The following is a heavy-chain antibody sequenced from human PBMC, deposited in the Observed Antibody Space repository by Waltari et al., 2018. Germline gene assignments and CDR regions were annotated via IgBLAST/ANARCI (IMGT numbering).Heavy chain of an antibody. Sequence: QVQLQQWGAGLLKPSETLSLTCAVYGGSFSGYYCSWIRQPPGKGLEWIGEINHSGSTNYNPSLKSRVTISVDTSKNQFSLKLSSVTAADTAVYYCARDPFGGVIVRDYWGQGTLVTVSS. CDR1: GGSFSGYY. V-gene: IGHV4-34*01. CDR3: ARDPFGGVIVRDY. CDR2: INHSGST. D-gene: IGHD3-16*02. J-gene: IGHJ4*02.